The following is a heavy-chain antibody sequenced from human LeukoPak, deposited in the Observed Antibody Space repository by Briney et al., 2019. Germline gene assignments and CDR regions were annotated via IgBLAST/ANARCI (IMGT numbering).Heavy chain of an antibody. D-gene: IGHD5-24*01. Sequence: GGSLRLSCAASGFTFSYYGMHWVRQAPGKGLEWVSSISSSGTYIYYADSVKGRFTTSRDYAKNSLDLQMNSLRAEDTAVYYCTRGDRDGYRLYYFDYWGQGILVTVSS. CDR2: ISSSGTYI. V-gene: IGHV3-21*01. J-gene: IGHJ4*02. CDR1: GFTFSYYG. CDR3: TRGDRDGYRLYYFDY.